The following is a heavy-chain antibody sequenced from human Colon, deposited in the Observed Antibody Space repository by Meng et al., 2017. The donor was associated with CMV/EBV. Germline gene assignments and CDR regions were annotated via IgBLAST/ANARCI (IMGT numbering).Heavy chain of an antibody. J-gene: IGHJ4*02. CDR2: IYHSGST. V-gene: IGHV4-39*01. Sequence: GASIINATYYWGWIRQPPGKGLEWIGSIYHSGSTYDNPSLRSRVTMSVDTSKNQFSLRLSSVTAADTAVYYCARRDRRFLEWLFDSWGQGILVTVSS. CDR1: GASIINATYY. CDR3: ARRDRRFLEWLFDS. D-gene: IGHD3-3*01.